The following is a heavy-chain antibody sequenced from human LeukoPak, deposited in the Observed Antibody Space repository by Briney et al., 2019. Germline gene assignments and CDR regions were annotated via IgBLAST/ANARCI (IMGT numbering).Heavy chain of an antibody. J-gene: IGHJ6*02. CDR3: AKMAIAAAGTDYYYYGMDV. CDR2: ISSSSSYI. Sequence: GGSLRLSCAASGFTFSSYSMNWVRQAPGKGLEWVSSISSSSSYIYYADSVKGRFTISRDNAKNSLYLQMNSLRAEDTAVYYCAKMAIAAAGTDYYYYGMDVWGQGTTVTVSS. D-gene: IGHD6-13*01. CDR1: GFTFSSYS. V-gene: IGHV3-21*01.